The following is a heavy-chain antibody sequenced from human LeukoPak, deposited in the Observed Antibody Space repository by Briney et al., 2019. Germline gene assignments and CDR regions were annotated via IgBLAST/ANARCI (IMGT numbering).Heavy chain of an antibody. D-gene: IGHD3-22*01. CDR2: IYYSGST. V-gene: IGHV4-59*01. Sequence: SETLSLTCTVSGGSISSYYWSWIRQPPGKGLEWIGYIYYSGSTNYNPSLKSRVTISVDTSKNQFSLKLSSVTAADTAVYYCARGSEYYYDSSNFDYWGQGTLVTVSP. J-gene: IGHJ4*02. CDR1: GGSISSYY. CDR3: ARGSEYYYDSSNFDY.